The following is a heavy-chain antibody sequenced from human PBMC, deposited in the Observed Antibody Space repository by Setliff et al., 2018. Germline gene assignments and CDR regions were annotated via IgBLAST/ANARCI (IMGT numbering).Heavy chain of an antibody. CDR3: ARQSDFRSGKDFDY. CDR1: GVTLSSYS. D-gene: IGHD3-3*01. J-gene: IGHJ4*02. V-gene: IGHV3-48*01. CDR2: ISSSSSTI. Sequence: GGSLRLSCAVSGVTLSSYSMNWVRKAPGKGLEWVSYISSSSSTIYYADSVMGRFTISRDNAKNSLYLQINSLRAKDTAVYYCARQSDFRSGKDFDYWGQGTLVTVSS.